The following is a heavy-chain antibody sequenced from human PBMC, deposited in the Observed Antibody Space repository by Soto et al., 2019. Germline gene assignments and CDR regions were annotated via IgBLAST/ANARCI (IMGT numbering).Heavy chain of an antibody. J-gene: IGHJ1*01. D-gene: IGHD4-17*01. CDR1: GGTFSSYT. CDR3: ARENSGAYGYFQH. Sequence: SVKVSCKASGGTFSSYTISWVRQAPGQGLEWMGRIIPILGIANYAQKFQGRVTITADKSTSTAYMELSSLRSEDTAVYYCARENSGAYGYFQHWGQGTLVTVSS. CDR2: IIPILGIA. V-gene: IGHV1-69*04.